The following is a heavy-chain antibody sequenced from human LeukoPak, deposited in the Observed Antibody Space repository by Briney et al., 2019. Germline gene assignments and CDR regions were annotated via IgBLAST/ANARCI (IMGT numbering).Heavy chain of an antibody. Sequence: GGSLRLSCAASGFTFDDYAMHWVRQAPGKGLEWVAVISYDGSNKYYADSMKGRFTISRDNSKNTLYPQMNSLRAEDTAVYYCARDRHSIAVAGTSFDYWGQGTLVTVSS. J-gene: IGHJ4*02. CDR1: GFTFDDYA. V-gene: IGHV3-30*04. D-gene: IGHD6-19*01. CDR3: ARDRHSIAVAGTSFDY. CDR2: ISYDGSNK.